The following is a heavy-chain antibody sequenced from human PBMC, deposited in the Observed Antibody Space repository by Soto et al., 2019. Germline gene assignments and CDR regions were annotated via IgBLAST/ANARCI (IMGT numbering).Heavy chain of an antibody. CDR2: IYYSGST. CDR1: AGSISSRSYY. CDR3: ARVISSSSSLGLPYYYYGMDV. V-gene: IGHV4-39*01. J-gene: IGHJ6*02. D-gene: IGHD6-6*01. Sequence: SETLSLTCTVSAGSISSRSYYWGWIRQPPGKGLEWIGSIYYSGSTYYNPSLNRRVTMSVDTSKSQFSLKLSSVTAADTAVYYCARVISSSSSLGLPYYYYGMDVWGQGTTVTVS.